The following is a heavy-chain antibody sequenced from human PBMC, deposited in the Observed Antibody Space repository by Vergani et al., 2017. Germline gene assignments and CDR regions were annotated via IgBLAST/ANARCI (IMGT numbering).Heavy chain of an antibody. V-gene: IGHV3-15*01. CDR3: TTDSRDRQWLETRGWRAFDI. CDR1: GGSISSSSYY. D-gene: IGHD6-19*01. Sequence: LQLQESGPGLVKPSETLSLTCTVSGGSISSSSYYWGWIRQPPGKGLEWIGRIKSKTDGGTTDYAAPVKGRFTISRDDSKNTLYLQMNSLKTEDTAVYYCTTDSRDRQWLETRGWRAFDIWGQGTMVTVSS. J-gene: IGHJ3*02. CDR2: IKSKTDGGTT.